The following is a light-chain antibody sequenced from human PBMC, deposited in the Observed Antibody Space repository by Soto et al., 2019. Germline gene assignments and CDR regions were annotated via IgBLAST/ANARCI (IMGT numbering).Light chain of an antibody. CDR2: GAS. J-gene: IGKJ4*01. Sequence: EIVMTQSPATLSVSPGERATLSCRASQSVTPNLAWYQQKPGQGPRLLIFGASTKAIGIPARFSGSGSGTDFTLTISSLQSEDFAVYYCQHYNELPLTFGGGTKVEI. CDR1: QSVTPN. CDR3: QHYNELPLT. V-gene: IGKV3-15*01.